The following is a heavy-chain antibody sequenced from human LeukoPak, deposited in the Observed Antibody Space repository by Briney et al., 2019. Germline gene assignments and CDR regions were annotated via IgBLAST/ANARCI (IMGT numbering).Heavy chain of an antibody. V-gene: IGHV3-21*01. D-gene: IGHD3-10*01. CDR2: ISSSSSYI. J-gene: IGHJ4*02. Sequence: TGGSLRLSCAASGFTFSSYSMNWVRQAPGKGLEWVSSISSSSSYIYYADSVKGRFTISRDNAKNSLYLQMNSLRAEDTAVYYCARDYEWSYYGSGSHLDYWGQGTLVTVSS. CDR1: GFTFSSYS. CDR3: ARDYEWSYYGSGSHLDY.